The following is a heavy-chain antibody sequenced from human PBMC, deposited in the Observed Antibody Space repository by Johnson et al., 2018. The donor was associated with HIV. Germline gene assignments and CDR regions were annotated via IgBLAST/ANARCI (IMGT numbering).Heavy chain of an antibody. D-gene: IGHD2/OR15-2a*01. Sequence: QVQLVESGGGVVQPGRSLRLSCAASGFTFSSYGMHWVRQAPGKGLEWVAVISYDGSNKYYADSVKGRFTISRDNSKNTLYLQMNSLRAEDTAVYYCARDCRNSTSCLAFDIWGQGTRVTVSS. CDR1: GFTFSSYG. J-gene: IGHJ3*02. V-gene: IGHV3-30*03. CDR3: ARDCRNSTSCLAFDI. CDR2: ISYDGSNK.